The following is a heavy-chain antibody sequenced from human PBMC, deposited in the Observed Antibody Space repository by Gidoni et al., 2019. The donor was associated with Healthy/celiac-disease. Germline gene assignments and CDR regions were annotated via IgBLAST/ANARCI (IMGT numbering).Heavy chain of an antibody. J-gene: IGHJ4*02. D-gene: IGHD3-22*01. CDR1: GYTFTSYG. Sequence: QVQLVQSGAEVKKPGASVKVSCKASGYTFTSYGISWVRQAPGQGLEWMGWFSAYNGNTNYAQTLQGIVTMTTDPSTSTAYMELRSLRSDDTAVYYCARGPYDSSGYYPIGWFDYWGQGTLVTVSS. CDR3: ARGPYDSSGYYPIGWFDY. CDR2: FSAYNGNT. V-gene: IGHV1-18*04.